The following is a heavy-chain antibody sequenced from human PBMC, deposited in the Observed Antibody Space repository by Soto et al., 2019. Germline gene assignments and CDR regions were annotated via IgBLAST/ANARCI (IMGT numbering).Heavy chain of an antibody. D-gene: IGHD2-21*02. Sequence: GGSLRLSCAASGFTFSAYAFHWVRQAPGKGLEWLSVISYDGRETHYADSVEGRFIISRDSSKKTAYLQMNSLRGDDTAVYFCATDPVAVTGSFIDSWGQGTLVTVSS. CDR3: ATDPVAVTGSFIDS. CDR2: ISYDGRET. J-gene: IGHJ4*02. V-gene: IGHV3-30-3*01. CDR1: GFTFSAYA.